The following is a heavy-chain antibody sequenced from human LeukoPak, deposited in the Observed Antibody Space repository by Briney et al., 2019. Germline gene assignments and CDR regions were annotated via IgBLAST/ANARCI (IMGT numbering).Heavy chain of an antibody. CDR1: GFTFSNYW. D-gene: IGHD3-10*01. Sequence: GGSLRLSCAASGFTFSNYWMTWVRQAPGKGLEWVANINLHGSDRYYVDSVKGRFTISRDNAENSLYLQMNSPRAEDTAVYYCARGIISGVDWFDPWGQGTLVTVSS. V-gene: IGHV3-7*01. J-gene: IGHJ5*02. CDR3: ARGIISGVDWFDP. CDR2: INLHGSDR.